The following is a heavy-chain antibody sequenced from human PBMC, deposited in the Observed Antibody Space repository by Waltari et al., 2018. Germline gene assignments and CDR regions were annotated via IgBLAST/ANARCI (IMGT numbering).Heavy chain of an antibody. J-gene: IGHJ4*02. V-gene: IGHV4-39*01. CDR2: VYYNGYK. Sequence: QAQLQELGPGQVKPSETLSFRCAVSGDSISTSTFYWGWVRQPPGKGLEWVGSVYYNGYKSDNPSLKSRLTLSMDTSNNHFSLSLTSVTAADTAIYYCVRQRSADFWSGYFDLWGQGTLVTVSS. CDR3: VRQRSADFWSGYFDL. CDR1: GDSISTSTFY. D-gene: IGHD3-3*01.